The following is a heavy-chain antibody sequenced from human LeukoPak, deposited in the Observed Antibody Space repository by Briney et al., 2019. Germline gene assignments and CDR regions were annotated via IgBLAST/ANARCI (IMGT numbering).Heavy chain of an antibody. V-gene: IGHV3-23*01. J-gene: IGHJ4*02. D-gene: IGHD6-19*01. CDR3: VRRGDASSGWGDHDF. Sequence: GGSLRLSCAASGFTFNRNAISWVRQAPGKGLEWVSTIGGSGDKTFYADSVKGRFTISRDNSKNMVHLQMNSLTGEDTAPYYCVRRGDASSGWGDHDFWGQGALVTVSS. CDR2: IGGSGDKT. CDR1: GFTFNRNA.